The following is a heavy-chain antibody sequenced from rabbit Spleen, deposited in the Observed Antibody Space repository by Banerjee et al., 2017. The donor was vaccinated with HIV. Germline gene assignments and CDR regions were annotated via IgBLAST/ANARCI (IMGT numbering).Heavy chain of an antibody. D-gene: IGHD4-1*01. CDR3: ARDRSGWGYKFNL. V-gene: IGHV1S43*01. CDR2: IDPLFGIT. J-gene: IGHJ4*01. Sequence: QEQLEESGGGLVKPEGSLTLTCKASGFDLSTYYYMNWVRQAPGKGLEWIGYIDPLFGITYYANWVNGRFSISRENAQNTVFLQMTSLTAADTATYFCARDRSGWGYKFNLWGQGTLVTVS. CDR1: GFDLSTYYY.